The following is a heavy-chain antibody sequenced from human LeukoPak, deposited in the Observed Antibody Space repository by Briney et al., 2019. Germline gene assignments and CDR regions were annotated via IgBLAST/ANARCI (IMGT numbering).Heavy chain of an antibody. CDR2: MSSTGSII. J-gene: IGHJ4*02. V-gene: IGHV3-48*02. D-gene: IGHD4-17*01. CDR3: ARGPIYGDYVDS. CDR1: GFIFSNHG. Sequence: PGGSLRLSCGASGFIFSNHGMHWVRQAPGKGLEWLSFMSSTGSIIHYADSVKGRFTISRDNAKNSLYLQMNSLRYEDTAVYYCARGPIYGDYVDSWGQGTLVTVSS.